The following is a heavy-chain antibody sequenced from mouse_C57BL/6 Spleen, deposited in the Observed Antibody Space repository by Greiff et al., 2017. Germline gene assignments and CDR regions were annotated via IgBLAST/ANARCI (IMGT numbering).Heavy chain of an antibody. Sequence: EVRLVESGGGLVKPGGSLKLSCAASGFTFSDYGMHWVRQAPEKGLEGVAYISSGSSTIYYADTVKGRFTISRDNAKNTLFLQMTSLRSEDTAMYYCARLLGAYWGQGTLVTVSA. CDR3: ARLLGAY. CDR1: GFTFSDYG. D-gene: IGHD4-1*01. CDR2: ISSGSSTI. J-gene: IGHJ3*01. V-gene: IGHV5-17*01.